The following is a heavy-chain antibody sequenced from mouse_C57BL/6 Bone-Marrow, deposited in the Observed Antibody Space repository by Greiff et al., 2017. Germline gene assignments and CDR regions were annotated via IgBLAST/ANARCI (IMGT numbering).Heavy chain of an antibody. CDR1: GYTFTSYW. J-gene: IGHJ1*03. V-gene: IGHV1-69*01. CDR2: SDPSDSYT. Sequence: QVQLQQPGAELVMPGASVKLSCKASGYTFTSYWMHWVKQRPGQGLEWIGESDPSDSYTNYNQKFKGKSTLTVDKSSSTAYMQLSSLTSEDSAVYYCAREGYGSSPYGYFDVWGTGTTVTVSS. D-gene: IGHD1-1*01. CDR3: AREGYGSSPYGYFDV.